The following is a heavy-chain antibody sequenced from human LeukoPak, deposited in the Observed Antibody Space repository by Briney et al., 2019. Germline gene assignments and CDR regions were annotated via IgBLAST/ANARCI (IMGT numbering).Heavy chain of an antibody. CDR2: INTNAGNP. Sequence: ASVKASCKASGYTFTSYAMNWVRQAPGQGLEWMGWINTNAGNPTYAQGFTGRFVFSLDASVSTAYLQISSLEAEDTAVYYCARDLLPVVSPSSFDYWGQGTLVTVSS. D-gene: IGHD4-23*01. J-gene: IGHJ4*02. CDR1: GYTFTSYA. V-gene: IGHV7-4-1*02. CDR3: ARDLLPVVSPSSFDY.